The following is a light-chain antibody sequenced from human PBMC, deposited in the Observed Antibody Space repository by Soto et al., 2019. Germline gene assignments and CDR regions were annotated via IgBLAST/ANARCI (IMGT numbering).Light chain of an antibody. CDR2: RNN. CDR1: SSNIGSNY. J-gene: IGLJ3*02. CDR3: AAWDASLSGPV. Sequence: QPVLTQPPSASGTPGQRVTISCSGSSSNIGSNYVYWYQQLPGTAPKLLIYRNNQRPSGVPDRFSGSKSGTSASLAISGLRSEGEADYYCAAWDASLSGPVFGGGTQLTVL. V-gene: IGLV1-47*01.